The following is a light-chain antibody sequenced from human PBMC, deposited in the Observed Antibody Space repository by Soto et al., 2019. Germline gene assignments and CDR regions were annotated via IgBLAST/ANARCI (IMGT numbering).Light chain of an antibody. CDR2: DAS. CDR3: QQRSNWASS. CDR1: QGVSTY. J-gene: IGKJ4*01. V-gene: IGKV3-11*01. Sequence: EIVLTQSPATLSLSPGDRATLFCTASQGVSTYLAWYQQKPGQAPRLLIYDASNRATGIPARFSGSGSGTDFTLPLTTLEPEGIAVYDCQQRSNWASSFGGGTKVEI.